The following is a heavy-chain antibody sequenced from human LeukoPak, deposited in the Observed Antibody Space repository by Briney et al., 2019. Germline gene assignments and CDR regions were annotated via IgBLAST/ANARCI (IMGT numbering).Heavy chain of an antibody. Sequence: PGGSLRLSCAASGYTFSSYAMSWVRQAPGKGLEWVSAISGSGGSTYYADSVKGRFTISRDNSKNTLYLQMNSLRAEDTAVYYCAKVGQLGGSYGDYYFDYWGQGTLVTVSS. CDR2: ISGSGGST. V-gene: IGHV3-23*01. J-gene: IGHJ4*02. CDR3: AKVGQLGGSYGDYYFDY. CDR1: GYTFSSYA. D-gene: IGHD1-26*01.